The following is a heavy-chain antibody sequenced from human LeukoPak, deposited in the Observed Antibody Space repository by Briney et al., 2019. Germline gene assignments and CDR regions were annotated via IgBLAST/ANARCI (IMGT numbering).Heavy chain of an antibody. Sequence: SETLSLTCTVSGGPFSSYYWRWLRQPPGKGLEWIGYISYSGSATYNSSLKGRLTISVATPKNQFFLDLSSVTAADTAVYYCARAPESLRSGYYAGGYYYFDLWGRGALVTVSS. V-gene: IGHV4-59*01. J-gene: IGHJ2*01. CDR1: GGPFSSYY. CDR3: ARAPESLRSGYYAGGYYYFDL. D-gene: IGHD3-22*01. CDR2: ISYSGSA.